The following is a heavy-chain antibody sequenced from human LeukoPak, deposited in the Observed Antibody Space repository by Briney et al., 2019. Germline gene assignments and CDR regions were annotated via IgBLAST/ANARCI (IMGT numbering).Heavy chain of an antibody. V-gene: IGHV3-7*01. CDR1: GFGFSNFW. J-gene: IGHJ4*02. CDR2: IKEDGSLK. CDR3: VRDWAPASMQAAPFDC. D-gene: IGHD2/OR15-2a*01. Sequence: GGSLRLSCAASGFGFSNFWMSWVRQAPGKGPEWVANIKEDGSLKNYVDSVEGRFTVSRDNAKNTLYLQMNSLGLEDTAVYYCVRDWAPASMQAAPFDCWGQGTLVTVSS.